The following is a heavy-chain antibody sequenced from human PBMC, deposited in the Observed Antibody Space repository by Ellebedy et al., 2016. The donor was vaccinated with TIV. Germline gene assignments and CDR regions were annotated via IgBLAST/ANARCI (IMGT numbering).Heavy chain of an antibody. V-gene: IGHV3-11*06. D-gene: IGHD2-15*01. CDR2: ISSSSSYT. CDR3: ARDLLLYRAPDDDYSYGMDV. CDR1: GFTFSDYY. J-gene: IGHJ6*02. Sequence: GGSLRLXCAASGFTFSDYYMSWIRQAPGKGLEWVSYISSSSSYTNYADSVKGRFTISRDNAKNSLYLQMNSLRAEDTAVYYCARDLLLYRAPDDDYSYGMDVWGQGTTVTVSS.